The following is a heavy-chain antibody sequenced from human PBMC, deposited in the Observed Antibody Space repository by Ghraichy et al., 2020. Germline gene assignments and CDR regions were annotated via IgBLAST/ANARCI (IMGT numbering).Heavy chain of an antibody. CDR3: AGDDKGFGIDP. CDR1: GGSINSGGYY. CDR2: IYYSGTT. V-gene: IGHV4-31*02. D-gene: IGHD3-16*01. Sequence: SLNISCSVSGGSINSGGYYWSWVRQHPGKGLEWIGHIYYSGTTSYNPSLKSRVTISIDTSKNQFFLKVNSVTAADTAVYYCAGDDKGFGIDPWGQGTLVTVSS. J-gene: IGHJ5*02.